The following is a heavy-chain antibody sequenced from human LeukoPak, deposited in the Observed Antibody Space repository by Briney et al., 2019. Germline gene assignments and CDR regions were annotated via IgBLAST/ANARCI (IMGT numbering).Heavy chain of an antibody. CDR3: ARQGGSYRSHFDS. CDR2: IYPGDSDT. V-gene: IGHV5-51*01. J-gene: IGHJ4*02. D-gene: IGHD1-26*01. Sequence: GESLKISCKGSGNSFSSYWIGWVRQMPGKGLEWMGIIYPGDSDTRYSPSFQGQVTISADKSISTAYLQWSRLKASDTAMYYCARQGGSYRSHFDSWGQGTLVTVSS. CDR1: GNSFSSYW.